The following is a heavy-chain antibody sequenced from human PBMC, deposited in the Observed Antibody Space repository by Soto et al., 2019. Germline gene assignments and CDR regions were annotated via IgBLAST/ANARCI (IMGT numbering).Heavy chain of an antibody. Sequence: GGSLRLSCAASGFTFSSYGMHWVRQAPGKGLEWVAVIWYDGSNKYYADSVKGRFTISRDNSKNTLYLQMNSLRAEDTAVYYCARDHYGDYVLYYYYGMDVWGQGTTVTAP. CDR2: IWYDGSNK. CDR3: ARDHYGDYVLYYYYGMDV. V-gene: IGHV3-33*01. D-gene: IGHD4-17*01. CDR1: GFTFSSYG. J-gene: IGHJ6*02.